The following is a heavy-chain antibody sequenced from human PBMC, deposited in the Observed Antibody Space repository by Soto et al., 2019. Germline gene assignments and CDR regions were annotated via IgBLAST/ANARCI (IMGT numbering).Heavy chain of an antibody. CDR2: IYYSGST. D-gene: IGHD6-19*01. CDR3: AIRRRDSSGWYGFDP. J-gene: IGHJ5*02. Sequence: SETLSLTCTVSGGSISSYYWSWIRQPPGKGLEWIGYIYYSGSTNYNPSLKSRVTISVDTSKNQFSLKLSSVTAADTAVYYCAIRRRDSSGWYGFDPWGQGTLVTVSS. V-gene: IGHV4-59*01. CDR1: GGSISSYY.